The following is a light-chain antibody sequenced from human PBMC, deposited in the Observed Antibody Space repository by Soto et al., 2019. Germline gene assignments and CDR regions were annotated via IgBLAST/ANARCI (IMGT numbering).Light chain of an antibody. J-gene: IGLJ1*01. CDR1: SSGIGGYNY. Sequence: QSVLTQPASVSGSPGQSITISCTGSSSGIGGYNYVSWYQQHPGKAPKLMINDVSNRPSGVSYRFSGSKSGNTASLTISWLQAEDEADYYCSSYTGDNTHVYGSGTKVTVL. V-gene: IGLV2-14*03. CDR3: SSYTGDNTHV. CDR2: DVS.